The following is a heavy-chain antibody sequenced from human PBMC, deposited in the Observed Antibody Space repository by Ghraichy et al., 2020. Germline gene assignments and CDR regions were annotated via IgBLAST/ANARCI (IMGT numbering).Heavy chain of an antibody. CDR2: IVVGSGNT. V-gene: IGHV1-58*02. CDR3: AADGIAVAEYYYYYGMDV. Sequence: SVKVSCKASGFTFTSSAMQWVRQARGQRLEWIGWIVVGSGNTNYAQKFQERVTITRDMSTSTAYMELSSLRSEDTAVYYCAADGIAVAEYYYYYGMDVWGQGTTVTVSS. CDR1: GFTFTSSA. D-gene: IGHD6-19*01. J-gene: IGHJ6*02.